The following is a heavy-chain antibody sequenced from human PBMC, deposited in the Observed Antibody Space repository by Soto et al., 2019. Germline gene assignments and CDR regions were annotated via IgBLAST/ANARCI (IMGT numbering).Heavy chain of an antibody. CDR2: ISHDAINK. V-gene: IGHV3-30-3*01. CDR3: ARDPRLRVGELSFLDF. D-gene: IGHD3-16*02. Sequence: QLHLVESGGGVVQPGRSLRLSCAASGFAFSAYTMHWVRQAPGKGLEWVAIISHDAINKYYAHPVKGRFTISRDNSKNKLYLQMNSLRAEDTAVYYCARDPRLRVGELSFLDFSGQGTLVTVSS. CDR1: GFAFSAYT. J-gene: IGHJ4*02.